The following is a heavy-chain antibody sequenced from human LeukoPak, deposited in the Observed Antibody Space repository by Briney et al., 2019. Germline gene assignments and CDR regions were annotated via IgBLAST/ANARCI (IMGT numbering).Heavy chain of an antibody. CDR3: AKGRVWGSYRLGYFDY. D-gene: IGHD3-16*02. J-gene: IGHJ4*02. Sequence: GGSLRLSCAASGFTFSSYGMHWVRQAPGKGPEWVAVISYDGSNKYYADSVKGRFTISRDNSKNTLYLQMNSLRAEDTAVYYCAKGRVWGSYRLGYFDYWGQGTLVTVSS. CDR2: ISYDGSNK. CDR1: GFTFSSYG. V-gene: IGHV3-30*18.